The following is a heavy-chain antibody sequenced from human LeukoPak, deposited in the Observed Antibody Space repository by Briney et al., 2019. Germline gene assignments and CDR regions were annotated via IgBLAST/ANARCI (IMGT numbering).Heavy chain of an antibody. V-gene: IGHV2-70*11. CDR2: IDWDDDK. CDR1: GFSLSTSGMC. Sequence: SGPTLVNPTQTLTLTCTFSGFSLSTSGMCVSWIRQPPGKALEWLARIDWDDDKYYSTSLKARLTISKDTSKNQVVLTMTNMDPVDTATYYCARIRGSRYYFDYWGQGTLVTVSS. J-gene: IGHJ4*02. D-gene: IGHD6-13*01. CDR3: ARIRGSRYYFDY.